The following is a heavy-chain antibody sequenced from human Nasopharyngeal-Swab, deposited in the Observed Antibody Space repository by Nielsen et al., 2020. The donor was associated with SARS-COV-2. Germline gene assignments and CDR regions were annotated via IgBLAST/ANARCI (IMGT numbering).Heavy chain of an antibody. J-gene: IGHJ4*02. Sequence: SETLSLTCTVSGGSISSYYWSWIRQPPGKGLEWIGYIYYSGSTNYNPSLKSRVTISVDTSKNQFSLKLSSVTAADTAVYYCARSYNPGGFGWLLSNDWGQGTLVTVSS. CDR3: ARSYNPGGFGWLLSND. D-gene: IGHD3-9*01. V-gene: IGHV4-59*08. CDR1: GGSISSYY. CDR2: IYYSGST.